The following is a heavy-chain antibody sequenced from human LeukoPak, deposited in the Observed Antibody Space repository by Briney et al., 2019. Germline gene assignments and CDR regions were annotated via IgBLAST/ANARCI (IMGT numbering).Heavy chain of an antibody. CDR3: ASGGSMVRGVNEDY. CDR2: MNPNSGNT. D-gene: IGHD3-10*01. CDR1: GYTFTSYD. J-gene: IGHJ4*02. Sequence: GASVKVSCKASGYTFTSYDINWVRQATGQGLEWMGWMNPNSGNTGYAQKFQGRVTMTRNTSISTAYMGLSSLRSEDTAVYYCASGGSMVRGVNEDYWGQGTLVTVSS. V-gene: IGHV1-8*01.